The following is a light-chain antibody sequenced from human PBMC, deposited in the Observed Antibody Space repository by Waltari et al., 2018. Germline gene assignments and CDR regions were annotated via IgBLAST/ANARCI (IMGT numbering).Light chain of an antibody. V-gene: IGKV1-5*03. J-gene: IGKJ2*01. CDR1: QRVSVW. Sequence: DIQMTQSPSTLSASVGDRVTITCRASQRVSVWLAWYQQKPGKAPNLLIYKSFILESGVPSRFSGSGSGTEFTLTISSLQPDDFASYYCHQYHSYPYTFGQGTKLEI. CDR3: HQYHSYPYT. CDR2: KSF.